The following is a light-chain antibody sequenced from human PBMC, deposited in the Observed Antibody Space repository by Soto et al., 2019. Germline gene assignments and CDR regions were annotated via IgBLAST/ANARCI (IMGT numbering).Light chain of an antibody. CDR3: QQYSTPPMYT. CDR2: GAS. J-gene: IGKJ2*01. V-gene: IGKV3-20*01. Sequence: EIVLTQSPGTLSLSPGERGTLSCRASQSVTNNYLAWYQQKRGQPPRLLIHGASSRGTGIPDRFSGSGSGTDFTLTISGLEPEDFAVYYCQQYSTPPMYTFGQGTQVEMK. CDR1: QSVTNNY.